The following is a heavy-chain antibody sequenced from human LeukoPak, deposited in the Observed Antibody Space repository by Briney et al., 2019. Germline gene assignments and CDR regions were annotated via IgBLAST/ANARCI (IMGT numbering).Heavy chain of an antibody. V-gene: IGHV3-48*03. Sequence: GGSLRLSCAASGFTFSSYEMNWVRQAPGKGLEWVSYISSSGSTIYYADSVKGRFTISRDNAKNSLYLQMNSLRAEDTAVYYCARDRKVRGSSWYNVYYFDCWGQGTLVTVSS. CDR1: GFTFSSYE. CDR2: ISSSGSTI. CDR3: ARDRKVRGSSWYNVYYFDC. J-gene: IGHJ4*02. D-gene: IGHD6-13*01.